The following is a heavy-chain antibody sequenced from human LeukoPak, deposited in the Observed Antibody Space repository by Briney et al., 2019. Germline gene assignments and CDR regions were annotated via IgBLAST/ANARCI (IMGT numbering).Heavy chain of an antibody. CDR1: GGSFSDYY. D-gene: IGHD2-2*01. CDR3: ARGHCSSTSCYLGGRSYFDY. Sequence: SETLSLTCAVYGGSFSDYYWSWIRQPPGKGLEWIGEINHSGSTNYNPSLKSRVTISVDTSKNQFSLKLSSATAADTAVYYCARGHCSSTSCYLGGRSYFDYWGQGTLVTVSS. CDR2: INHSGST. V-gene: IGHV4-34*01. J-gene: IGHJ4*02.